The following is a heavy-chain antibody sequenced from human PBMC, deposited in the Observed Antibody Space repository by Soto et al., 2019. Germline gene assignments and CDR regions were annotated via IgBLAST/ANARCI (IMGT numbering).Heavy chain of an antibody. Sequence: PGGSLRLSCAASGFTFSSYAMSWVRQAPGKGLEWVSAISGSGGSTYYADSVKGRFTISRDNSKNTLYLQMNSLRAEDTAVYYCAKDKPPQPELGPIDDYGGQGTLVTVSS. CDR1: GFTFSSYA. J-gene: IGHJ4*02. CDR2: ISGSGGST. D-gene: IGHD1-1*01. V-gene: IGHV3-23*01. CDR3: AKDKPPQPELGPIDDY.